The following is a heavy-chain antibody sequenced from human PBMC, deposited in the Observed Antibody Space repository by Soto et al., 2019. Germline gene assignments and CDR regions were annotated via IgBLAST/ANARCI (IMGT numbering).Heavy chain of an antibody. D-gene: IGHD3-16*02. CDR2: IYHSGST. CDR3: ARAKYYDYGWGSYRPNWFDP. Sequence: SETLSLTFAVSGGSISSGGYSWSWIRQPPGKGLEWIGYIYHSGSTYYNPSLKSRVTISVDRSKNQFSLKLSSVTAADTAVYYCARAKYYDYGWGSYRPNWFDPWGQGTLVTVPS. V-gene: IGHV4-30-2*01. J-gene: IGHJ5*02. CDR1: GGSISSGGYS.